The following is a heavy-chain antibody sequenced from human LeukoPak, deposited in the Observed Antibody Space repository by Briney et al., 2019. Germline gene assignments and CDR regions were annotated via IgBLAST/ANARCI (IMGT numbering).Heavy chain of an antibody. Sequence: PSETLSLTCTVSGGSISSRGYYWGWIRQPPGKGLEWIGSMYYSGSTYYNPSLKSRVTISVDTSKNHFSLKLSSATAADTAVYYCASSTSRTMDAFDIWGQGTMVTVSS. V-gene: IGHV4-39*07. J-gene: IGHJ3*02. CDR3: ASSTSRTMDAFDI. D-gene: IGHD1-1*01. CDR2: MYYSGST. CDR1: GGSISSRGYY.